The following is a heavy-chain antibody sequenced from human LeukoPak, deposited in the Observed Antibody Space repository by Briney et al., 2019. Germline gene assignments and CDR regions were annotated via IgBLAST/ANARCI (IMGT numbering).Heavy chain of an antibody. CDR3: AIENYYDSSGYSKAFDY. CDR2: IDPNSGGA. V-gene: IGHV1-2*02. J-gene: IGHJ4*02. CDR1: GYTFTVYF. Sequence: ASVKVSCKPSGYTFTVYFLHWLRQAPGQGLEWMGGIDPNSGGAVYAQKFRGRVTVTRDTSVSTAYMEPSRLRSDDTAFYYCAIENYYDSSGYSKAFDYWGQGTLVTVSS. D-gene: IGHD3-22*01.